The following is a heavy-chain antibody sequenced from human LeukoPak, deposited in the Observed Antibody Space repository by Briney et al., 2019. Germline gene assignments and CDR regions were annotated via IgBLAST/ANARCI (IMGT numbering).Heavy chain of an antibody. CDR2: IIPIFGTA. J-gene: IGHJ4*02. V-gene: IGHV1-69*13. CDR3: AREMYGGYSRLDY. CDR1: GGTFISYA. D-gene: IGHD5-12*01. Sequence: GASVKVSCKASGGTFISYAISWVRQAPGQGLEWMGGIIPIFGTANYAQKFQGRVTITADESTSTAYMELSSLRSEDTAVYYCAREMYGGYSRLDYWGQGTLVTVSS.